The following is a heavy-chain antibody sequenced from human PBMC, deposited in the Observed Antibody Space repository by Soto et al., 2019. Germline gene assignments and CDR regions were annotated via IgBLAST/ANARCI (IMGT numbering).Heavy chain of an antibody. V-gene: IGHV4-34*01. J-gene: IGHJ4*02. CDR1: GGSFSGYY. CDR2: INHSGST. CDR3: ARGLRPWLVREGFDY. Sequence: PSETLSLTCAVYGGSFSGYYWSWIRQPPGKGLEWIGEINHSGSTNYNPSLKSRVTISVDTSKNQFSLKLSSVTAADTAVYYCARGLRPWLVREGFDYWGQGSLGTVAS. D-gene: IGHD6-19*01.